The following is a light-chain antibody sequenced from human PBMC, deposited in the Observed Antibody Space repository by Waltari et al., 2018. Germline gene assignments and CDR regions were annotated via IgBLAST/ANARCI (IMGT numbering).Light chain of an antibody. CDR2: DTS. Sequence: EIVLTQSPATLSLSPGERATLSRRASQSVSNYLAWYQQKPGQAPRLLIYDTSNRAPGIPARFSGSGSGTDFTLTISSLEPEDFAVYYCQQRKNWPPITFGQGTRLDIK. CDR1: QSVSNY. CDR3: QQRKNWPPIT. J-gene: IGKJ5*01. V-gene: IGKV3-11*01.